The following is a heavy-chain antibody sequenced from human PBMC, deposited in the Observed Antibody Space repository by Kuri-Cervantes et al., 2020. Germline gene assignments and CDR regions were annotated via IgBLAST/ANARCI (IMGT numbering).Heavy chain of an antibody. D-gene: IGHD1-26*01. CDR2: ISYNGSNK. J-gene: IGHJ4*02. V-gene: IGHV3-30*03. CDR3: AWDSNGGWEETFDY. CDR1: GFTFSSYG. Sequence: GESLKISCAASGFTFSSYGMHWVRQAPAKGLEWVAVISYNGSNKYYADSVKGRFTISRDNSKNTLYLQMNSLRAEDTGVYYCAWDSNGGWEETFDYWGQGTPVTVSS.